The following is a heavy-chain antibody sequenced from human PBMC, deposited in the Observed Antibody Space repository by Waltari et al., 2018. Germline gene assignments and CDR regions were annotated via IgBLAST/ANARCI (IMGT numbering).Heavy chain of an antibody. CDR1: GFTFSSYA. D-gene: IGHD3-3*01. CDR2: ISYDGSNK. V-gene: IGHV3-30-3*01. CDR3: ARDSGGPTYYDFWSGFGGFDY. Sequence: QVQLVESGGGVVRPGRSLRLSCAASGFTFSSYAMHWVRQAPGKGLEWVAVISYDGSNKYYADSVKGRFTISRDNSKNTLYLQMNSLRAEDTAVYYCARDSGGPTYYDFWSGFGGFDYWGQGTLVTVSS. J-gene: IGHJ4*02.